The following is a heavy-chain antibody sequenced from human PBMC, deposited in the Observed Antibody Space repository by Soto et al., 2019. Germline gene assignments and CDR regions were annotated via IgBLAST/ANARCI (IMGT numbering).Heavy chain of an antibody. D-gene: IGHD2-21*02. V-gene: IGHV3-23*01. Sequence: GGSLRLSCAASGFTFKNYAMSWVRQAPGKGLEWVSSISNSGGSTYYADSVQGRFTISRDNSKNTLSLQMNSLRAEDTAIYYCANHRGFLVTQYFFDYWGQGTLVTISS. CDR3: ANHRGFLVTQYFFDY. J-gene: IGHJ4*02. CDR2: ISNSGGST. CDR1: GFTFKNYA.